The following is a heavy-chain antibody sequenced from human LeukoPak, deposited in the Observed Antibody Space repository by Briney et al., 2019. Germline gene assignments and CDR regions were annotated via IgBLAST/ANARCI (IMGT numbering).Heavy chain of an antibody. CDR3: AGCAGDCYSDAFDI. J-gene: IGHJ3*02. CDR1: GFTFSSYW. V-gene: IGHV3-74*01. CDR2: INSDGSST. D-gene: IGHD2-21*02. Sequence: GGSLRLSCAASGFTFSSYWMHWVRQAPGKGLVWVSRINSDGSSTTYADSVKGRFTISRDNAKNTLYVQMNSLRAEDTAMYYCAGCAGDCYSDAFDIWGQGTMVTVSS.